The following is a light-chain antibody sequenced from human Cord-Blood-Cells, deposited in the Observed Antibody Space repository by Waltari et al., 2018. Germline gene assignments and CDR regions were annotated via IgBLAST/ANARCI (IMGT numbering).Light chain of an antibody. J-gene: IGLJ1*01. V-gene: IGLV2-14*01. Sequence: QSALTQPASVSGSPGQSITISCTGTSSDVGGYNYVSWYQQHPGKAPKLMIYDVSNRPSVVSNRFAGSKSGNTASLTISGLQAADEADYYCSSYTSSSTNYVFGTGTKVTVL. CDR3: SSYTSSSTNYV. CDR2: DVS. CDR1: SSDVGGYNY.